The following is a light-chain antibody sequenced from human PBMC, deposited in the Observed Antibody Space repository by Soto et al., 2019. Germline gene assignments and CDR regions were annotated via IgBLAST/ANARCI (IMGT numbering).Light chain of an antibody. CDR1: QSVSSSY. J-gene: IGKJ1*01. CDR2: GAS. V-gene: IGKV3-20*01. Sequence: EIVLTQSPGTLSLSPGERATLSCRASQSVSSSYLAWYQRKPGQAPRLLIYGASSRATGIPDRFSGSGSGTDFTLTISRLEPEDFAVYYCQRYGSSPPTFGQGTKV. CDR3: QRYGSSPPT.